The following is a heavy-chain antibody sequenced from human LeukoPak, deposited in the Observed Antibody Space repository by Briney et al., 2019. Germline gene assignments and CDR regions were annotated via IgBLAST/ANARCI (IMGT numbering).Heavy chain of an antibody. CDR1: GFTFSSYG. Sequence: HPGGSLRLSCAASGFTFSSYGMHWVRQAPGKGLEWVAVISYDGSNKYYADSVKGRFTISRDNSKNTLYLQMNSLRAEDTAVYYCARDRTASNYYYYYGMDVWGQGTTVTVSS. CDR3: ARDRTASNYYYYYGMDV. D-gene: IGHD1-1*01. J-gene: IGHJ6*02. V-gene: IGHV3-30*19. CDR2: ISYDGSNK.